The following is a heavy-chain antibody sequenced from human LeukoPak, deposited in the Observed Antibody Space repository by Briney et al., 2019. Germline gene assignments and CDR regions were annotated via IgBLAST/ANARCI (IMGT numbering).Heavy chain of an antibody. Sequence: SGGSLRLSCAASRFTFSSYGMHWVRQAPGKGLEWVAFIRYDGSNKYYADSVKGRFTISRDNSKNTLYLQMNSLRAEDTAVYYCARVRKYSGYYSWYFDLWGRGTLVTVSS. CDR1: RFTFSSYG. CDR2: IRYDGSNK. D-gene: IGHD5-12*01. J-gene: IGHJ2*01. V-gene: IGHV3-30*02. CDR3: ARVRKYSGYYSWYFDL.